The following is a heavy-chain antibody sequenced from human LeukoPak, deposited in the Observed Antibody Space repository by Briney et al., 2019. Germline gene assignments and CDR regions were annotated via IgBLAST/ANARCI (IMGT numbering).Heavy chain of an antibody. D-gene: IGHD1-1*01. CDR1: GYTFTSYD. CDR2: MNPNSGNT. CDR3: ADSPVGYHAFDI. V-gene: IGHV1-8*01. Sequence: ASVKVSCKASGYTFTSYDINWVRQATGQGLEWMGWMNPNSGNTGYAQKFQGRVTMTRNTSISTAYMELSSLRSEDTAVYYCADSPVGYHAFDIWGQGTMVTVSS. J-gene: IGHJ3*02.